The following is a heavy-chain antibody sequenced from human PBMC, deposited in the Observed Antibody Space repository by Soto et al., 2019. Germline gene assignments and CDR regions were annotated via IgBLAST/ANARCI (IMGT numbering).Heavy chain of an antibody. J-gene: IGHJ3*02. Sequence: GGSLRLSCAASGFTFSYYWMIWVRLSPGKGLEWVANIKHDGSDIRYVDSVKGRFTMSRDNAENSLYLQMSSLGAEDTAMYYCARDPYGNGYGAFDIWGQGTMVTVSS. V-gene: IGHV3-7*03. CDR3: ARDPYGNGYGAFDI. CDR2: IKHDGSDI. D-gene: IGHD3-22*01. CDR1: GFTFSYYW.